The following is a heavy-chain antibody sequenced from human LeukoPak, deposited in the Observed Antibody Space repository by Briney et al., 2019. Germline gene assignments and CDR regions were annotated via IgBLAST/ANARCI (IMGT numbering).Heavy chain of an antibody. CDR2: IDHSGST. CDR1: GGSISNYC. V-gene: IGHV4-34*01. Sequence: SETLSLTCTVSGGSISNYCWSWIRQPPGKELEWIGEIDHSGSTNYNPSLKSRVTISVDTSKNQFSLKLSSVTAADTAVYYCAGNIAARLDYWGQGTLVTVSS. J-gene: IGHJ4*02. D-gene: IGHD6-6*01. CDR3: AGNIAARLDY.